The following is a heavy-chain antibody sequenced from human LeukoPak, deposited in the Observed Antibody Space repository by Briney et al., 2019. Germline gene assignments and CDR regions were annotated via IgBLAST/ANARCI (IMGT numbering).Heavy chain of an antibody. Sequence: SETLSLTCSVPGGSVSSGGYYWSWIRQPPGKGLEWIGYIYYSGSTNYNPSLKSRVTISVDTSKNQFSLKLSSVTAADTAVYYCARESRTGDAFDIWGQGTMVTVSS. CDR3: ARESRTGDAFDI. CDR2: IYYSGST. J-gene: IGHJ3*02. V-gene: IGHV4-61*08. CDR1: GGSVSSGGYY.